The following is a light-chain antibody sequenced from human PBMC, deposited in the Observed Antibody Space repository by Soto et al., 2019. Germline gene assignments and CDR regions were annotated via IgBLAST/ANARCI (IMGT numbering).Light chain of an antibody. V-gene: IGKV3-20*01. CDR1: QSVRNN. CDR3: QQYGSSPIT. J-gene: IGKJ5*01. CDR2: RAS. Sequence: EIVMTQSPATLSVSPGERATLSCRASQSVRNNLAWYQQKPGQAPSLLIQRASTRATGIPARFSGSGSGTDFTLTISRLEPEDFAVYYCQQYGSSPITFGQGTRLE.